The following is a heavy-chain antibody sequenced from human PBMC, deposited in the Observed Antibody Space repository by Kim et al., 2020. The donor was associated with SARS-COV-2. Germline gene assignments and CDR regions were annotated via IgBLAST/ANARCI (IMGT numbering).Heavy chain of an antibody. Sequence: ASVKVSCKASGYTFTSYGISWVRQAPGQGLEWMGWISAYNGNTNYAQKLQGRVTMTTDTSTSTAYMELRSLRSDDTAVYYCARDYGDYVDQYYYYYGMDVWGQGTTVTVSS. V-gene: IGHV1-18*04. CDR2: ISAYNGNT. J-gene: IGHJ6*02. D-gene: IGHD4-17*01. CDR3: ARDYGDYVDQYYYYYGMDV. CDR1: GYTFTSYG.